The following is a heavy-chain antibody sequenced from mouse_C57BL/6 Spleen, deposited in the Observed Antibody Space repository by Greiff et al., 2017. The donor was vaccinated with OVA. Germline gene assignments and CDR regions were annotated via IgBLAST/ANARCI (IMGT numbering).Heavy chain of an antibody. CDR3: ARDLILTTWHFDG. V-gene: IGHV5-16*01. CDR2: INSDGSST. Sequence: EVQLVESEPGFVQPRSSLTLSCTAPGYSFRDYYMAWVRQALEKDQEWVANINSDGSSTYYLHSLKSRFIISRDNAKNILYLQMSSLKSEDTATYYCARDLILTTWHFDGWGTGTTVTVSS. J-gene: IGHJ1*03. CDR1: GYSFRDYY.